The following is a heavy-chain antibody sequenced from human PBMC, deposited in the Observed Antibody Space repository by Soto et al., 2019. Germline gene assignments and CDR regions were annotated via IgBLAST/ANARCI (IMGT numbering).Heavy chain of an antibody. CDR2: IYPGDSDS. J-gene: IGHJ6*02. V-gene: IGHV5-51*01. Sequence: EVQLVQSGAEVKKPGESLKISCKGSRYSFTNYWIAWVRQMPGKGLEWMGIIYPGDSDSRYSPSFQGQVTISADKSISTAYLQWSSLKASDTAIYYCARPHSGSYRLDYYGMDVWGQGTTVTVSS. CDR3: ARPHSGSYRLDYYGMDV. D-gene: IGHD3-10*01. CDR1: RYSFTNYW.